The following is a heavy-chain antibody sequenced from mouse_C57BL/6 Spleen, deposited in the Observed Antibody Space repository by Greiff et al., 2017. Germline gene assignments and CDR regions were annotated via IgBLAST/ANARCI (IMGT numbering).Heavy chain of an antibody. Sequence: QVQLKQPGAELVKPGASVKMSCKASGYTFTSYWITWVKQRPGQGLEWIGDIYPGSGSTNYNEKFKSKATLTVDTSSSTAYMQLSSLTSEDSAVYYCARGLNYYGSSYPYYAMDYWGQGTSVTVSS. CDR3: ARGLNYYGSSYPYYAMDY. D-gene: IGHD1-1*01. CDR1: GYTFTSYW. V-gene: IGHV1-55*01. CDR2: IYPGSGST. J-gene: IGHJ4*01.